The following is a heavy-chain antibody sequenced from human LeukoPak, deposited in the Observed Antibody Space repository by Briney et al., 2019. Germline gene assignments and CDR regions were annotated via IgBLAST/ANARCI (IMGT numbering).Heavy chain of an antibody. Sequence: GGSSRLCCAASGFTFSDYCMSWSRQTPGNGMEWVSYISSSGSTIYYADSVKGRFTISRDNAKNSLYLQMNSLRAEDTAVYYCARSGQGVVVVAAWNWFVPWGQGTLVTVSS. CDR3: ARSGQGVVVVAAWNWFVP. D-gene: IGHD2-15*01. CDR1: GFTFSDYC. V-gene: IGHV3-11*01. J-gene: IGHJ5*02. CDR2: ISSSGSTI.